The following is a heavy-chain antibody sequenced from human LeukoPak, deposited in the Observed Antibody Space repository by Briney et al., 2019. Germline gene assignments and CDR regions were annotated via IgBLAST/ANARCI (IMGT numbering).Heavy chain of an antibody. Sequence: SQTLSLTCTVSGGSIRSDIYYWSWIRQHPGKGLEWIGYIHHSGSTFYNPSLKSRITISVDTSKYQFSLRLRSATAADTAVYYCGSLATPGLYFDYWGLGTLVTVSS. CDR3: GSLATPGLYFDY. CDR2: IHHSGST. J-gene: IGHJ4*02. D-gene: IGHD6-6*01. V-gene: IGHV4-31*03. CDR1: GGSIRSDIYY.